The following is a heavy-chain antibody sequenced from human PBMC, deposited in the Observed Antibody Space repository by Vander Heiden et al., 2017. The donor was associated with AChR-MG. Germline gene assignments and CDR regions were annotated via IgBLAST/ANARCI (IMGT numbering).Heavy chain of an antibody. CDR3: AKGNGYPRPY. J-gene: IGHJ4*02. CDR1: GFTFSTYA. D-gene: IGHD5-12*01. CDR2: ISDSDGST. Sequence: EVQLLDSGGGLVQPGGSLRLSCAASGFTFSTYAMTWVRQAAGKGLEWVSTISDSDGSTYYPDSVKGRFTISRDNSKNTLYLQMNSLRAEDTAVYYCAKGNGYPRPYWGQGTLVTVSS. V-gene: IGHV3-23*01.